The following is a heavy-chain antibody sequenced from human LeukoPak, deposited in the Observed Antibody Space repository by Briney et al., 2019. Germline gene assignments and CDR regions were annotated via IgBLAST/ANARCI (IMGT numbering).Heavy chain of an antibody. Sequence: GGSLRLSCAASGFTFSRYWMRWVRQAPGEGLEWVANIKEDGGERYYVDSVKGRFTISRDSARNSLYLQMNSLIADDTAVYYCARVAEAGFDYWGQGTLVTVSS. CDR3: ARVAEAGFDY. V-gene: IGHV3-7*01. CDR2: IKEDGGER. J-gene: IGHJ4*02. D-gene: IGHD6-19*01. CDR1: GFTFSRYW.